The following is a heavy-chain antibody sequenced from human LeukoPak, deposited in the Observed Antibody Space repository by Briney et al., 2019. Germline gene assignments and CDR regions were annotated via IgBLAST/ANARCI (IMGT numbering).Heavy chain of an antibody. D-gene: IGHD2-2*01. J-gene: IGHJ1*01. CDR1: GSTFSSYA. Sequence: QPGGSLRLSCAASGSTFSSYAMSWVRQAPGKGLEWVSAISGSGGSTYYADSVKGRFTISRDNSKNTLYLQMNSLRAEDTAVYYCAKDVVVVPAATDRYAEYFQHWGQGTLVTVSS. CDR3: AKDVVVVPAATDRYAEYFQH. CDR2: ISGSGGST. V-gene: IGHV3-23*01.